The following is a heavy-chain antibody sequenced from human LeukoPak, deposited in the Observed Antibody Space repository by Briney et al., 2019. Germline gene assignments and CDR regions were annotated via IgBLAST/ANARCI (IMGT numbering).Heavy chain of an antibody. CDR3: ARGIGYCSSTSCLNWFDP. CDR1: GGSISSYY. V-gene: IGHV4-4*07. D-gene: IGHD2-2*01. J-gene: IGHJ5*02. Sequence: SETLSLTCTVSGGSISSYYWSWIRQPAGKGLEWIGRIHTSGSTNYNPSLKSRVTMSVDTSKNQFSLKLSSVTAADTAVYYCARGIGYCSSTSCLNWFDPWGQGTLVTVSS. CDR2: IHTSGST.